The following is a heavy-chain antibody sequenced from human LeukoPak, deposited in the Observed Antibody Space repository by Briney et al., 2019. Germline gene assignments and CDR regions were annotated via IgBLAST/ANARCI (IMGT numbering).Heavy chain of an antibody. CDR2: INPNTGGT. CDR3: AREGDFNGSGRGDS. Sequence: ASVKVPCKTSGYTFTGFYIHWVRQAPGQGLEWMGWINPNTGGTNSAQKLQGRVTMTTDTSISTAYMDLRRLTSDDTAVYFCAREGDFNGSGRGDSWGQGTLVSVSS. CDR1: GYTFTGFY. D-gene: IGHD3-10*01. J-gene: IGHJ4*02. V-gene: IGHV1-2*02.